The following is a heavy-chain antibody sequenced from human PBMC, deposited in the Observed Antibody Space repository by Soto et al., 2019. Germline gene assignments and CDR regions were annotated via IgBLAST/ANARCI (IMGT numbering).Heavy chain of an antibody. CDR3: ARGLHSLFDY. J-gene: IGHJ4*02. V-gene: IGHV3-33*01. CDR2: IWYDGNNK. CDR1: GFTFSNYG. Sequence: GGSLRLSCAASGFTFSNYGMHWVRQAPGKGLEWVAVIWYDGNNKYYADFVNGRFTISRDNSNNTLYVQMTSLRAEDTAVYYCARGLHSLFDYWGQGTLVTVSS. D-gene: IGHD2-21*01.